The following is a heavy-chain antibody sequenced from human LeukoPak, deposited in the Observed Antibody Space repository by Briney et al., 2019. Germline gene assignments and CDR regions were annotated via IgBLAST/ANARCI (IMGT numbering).Heavy chain of an antibody. CDR3: AWATLLWFGEKDYYGMDV. CDR2: INHSGST. J-gene: IGHJ6*02. V-gene: IGHV4-34*01. D-gene: IGHD3-10*01. Sequence: PSETLSLTCAVYGGSFSGYYWSWIRQPPGKGLEWIGEINHSGSTNYNPSLKSRVTISVDTSKNQFSLKLSSVTAADTAVYYCAWATLLWFGEKDYYGMDVWGQGTTVTVSS. CDR1: GGSFSGYY.